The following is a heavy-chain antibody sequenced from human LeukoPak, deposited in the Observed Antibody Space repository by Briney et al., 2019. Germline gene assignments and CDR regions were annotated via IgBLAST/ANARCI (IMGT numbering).Heavy chain of an antibody. CDR2: INPSGGST. V-gene: IGHV1-46*01. CDR1: GYTFTSYY. CDR3: ARDGNEGYSYVDY. D-gene: IGHD5-18*01. Sequence: GASVRVSCKASGYTFTSYYMHWVRQAPGQGLEWMGIINPSGGSTIYAQKFQGRVTITRDTSTSTVYMELSSLRSEDTAVYYCARDGNEGYSYVDYWGQGTRVTVSS. J-gene: IGHJ4*02.